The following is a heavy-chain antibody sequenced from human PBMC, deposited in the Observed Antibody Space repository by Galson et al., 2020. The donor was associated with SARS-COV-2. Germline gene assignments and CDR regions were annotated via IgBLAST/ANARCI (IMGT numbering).Heavy chain of an antibody. CDR3: ARDLYYYGMDV. J-gene: IGHJ6*02. Sequence: GGSLRLSCAASGLSVSSNYMSWVRQAPGKGLEWVSIIYSGGSTYYADSVEGRFTISRDNSKNTLYLQMNSLRVEDTDVYYCARDLYYYGMDVWGQGTTVTVSS. CDR2: IYSGGST. V-gene: IGHV3-53*01. CDR1: GLSVSSNY.